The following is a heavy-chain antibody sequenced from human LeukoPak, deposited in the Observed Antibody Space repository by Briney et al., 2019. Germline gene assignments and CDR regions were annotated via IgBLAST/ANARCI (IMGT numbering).Heavy chain of an antibody. J-gene: IGHJ6*02. Sequence: SETLCLTCAVYGGSFSGYYWSWIRQPPGKGLEWIGEINHSGSTNYNPSLKSRVTISVDTSKNQFSLKLSSVTAADTAVYYCARRRGLLPGYYYYGMDVWGQGTTVTVSS. V-gene: IGHV4-34*01. CDR3: ARRRGLLPGYYYYGMDV. CDR2: INHSGST. D-gene: IGHD2/OR15-2a*01. CDR1: GGSFSGYY.